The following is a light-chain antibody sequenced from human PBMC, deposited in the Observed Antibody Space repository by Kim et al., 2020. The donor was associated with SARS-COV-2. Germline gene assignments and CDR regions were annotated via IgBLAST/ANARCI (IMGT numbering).Light chain of an antibody. Sequence: RRRGSIATNSVQWDQQPPGSAPTAVISEHNQSPSGVPARFSGSMDREANSASLSISGLKTEDEADGDCPSYDGSKHVLFVGGTQLTVL. V-gene: IGLV6-57*03. CDR1: RGSIATNS. J-gene: IGLJ2*01. CDR3: PSYDGSKHVL. CDR2: EHN.